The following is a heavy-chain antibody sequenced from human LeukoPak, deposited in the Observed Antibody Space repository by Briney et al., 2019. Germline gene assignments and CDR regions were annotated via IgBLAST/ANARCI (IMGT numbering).Heavy chain of an antibody. D-gene: IGHD1-26*01. CDR3: AREPVEVPVSFAFDI. CDR2: INHSGST. J-gene: IGHJ3*02. CDR1: GGSFSGYY. V-gene: IGHV4-34*01. Sequence: SETLSPTCAVYGGSFSGYYWSWIRQPPGKGLEWIGEINHSGSTNYNPSLKSRVTISVDTSKNQFSLKLSSVTAADTAVYYCAREPVEVPVSFAFDIWGQGTMVTVSS.